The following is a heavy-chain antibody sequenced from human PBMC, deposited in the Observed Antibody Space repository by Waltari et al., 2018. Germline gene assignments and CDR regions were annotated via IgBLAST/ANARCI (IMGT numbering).Heavy chain of an antibody. CDR1: GFTFSSYA. CDR2: ISGSGGST. Sequence: EVQLLESGGGLVQPGGSLRLSCAASGFTFSSYAMRWVRQAPGKGLEWVSAISGSGGSTYYADSVKGRFTISRDNSKNTLYLQMNSLRAEDTAVYYCAKDRIVVVVAATRPYGMDVWGQGTTVTVSS. V-gene: IGHV3-23*01. CDR3: AKDRIVVVVAATRPYGMDV. D-gene: IGHD2-15*01. J-gene: IGHJ6*02.